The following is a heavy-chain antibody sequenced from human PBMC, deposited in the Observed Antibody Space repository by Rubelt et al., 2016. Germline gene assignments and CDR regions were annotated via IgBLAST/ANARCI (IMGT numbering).Heavy chain of an antibody. CDR2: ISSSSRLI. CDR3: AKEWGDLITVAPDAIDF. J-gene: IGHJ3*01. V-gene: IGHV3-48*04. CDR1: GFTFSGYS. D-gene: IGHD6-19*01. Sequence: EVQLLESGGGLIQPGGSLRLSCAASGFTFSGYSMNWLRQAPGKGLEWVSYISSSSRLIYSADSVKGRFTISHGNAKNSLYLQMNSLRAEDTAVYYCAKEWGDLITVAPDAIDFWGQGTRVTVSS.